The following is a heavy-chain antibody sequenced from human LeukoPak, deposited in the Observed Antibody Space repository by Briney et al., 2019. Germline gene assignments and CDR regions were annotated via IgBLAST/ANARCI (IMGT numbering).Heavy chain of an antibody. CDR3: ARDLNGARCAFDI. D-gene: IGHD4-17*01. V-gene: IGHV3-7*01. CDR2: IKQDGSEQ. CDR1: GFTFTAYW. J-gene: IGHJ3*02. Sequence: GGSLRLSCAASGFTFTAYWMSWVRQAPGRGLEWVANIKQDGSEQLYVDPVKGRFTISRDNAKNSLYLQMDSLRADDTAVYYCARDLNGARCAFDIWGQGTMVTVSS.